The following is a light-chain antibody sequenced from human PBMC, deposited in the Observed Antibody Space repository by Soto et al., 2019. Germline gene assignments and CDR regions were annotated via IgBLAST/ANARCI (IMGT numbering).Light chain of an antibody. V-gene: IGKV3-15*01. Sequence: EIVMTQSPATLSVSPGERATLSCRASQSISSELAWYQQRPGQPPRLLIYGASTRATGVPDRFTGSGSGSDFTLTISGLQSEDFAVYYCQQYNNWPPWTFGQGTKVEIK. J-gene: IGKJ1*01. CDR2: GAS. CDR3: QQYNNWPPWT. CDR1: QSISSE.